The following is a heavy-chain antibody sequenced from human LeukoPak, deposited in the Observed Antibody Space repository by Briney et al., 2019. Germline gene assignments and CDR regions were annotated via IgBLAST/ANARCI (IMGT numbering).Heavy chain of an antibody. V-gene: IGHV3-7*03. J-gene: IGHJ6*02. CDR2: IKQDGSEK. Sequence: SGGSLRLSCVASGFTFGKYWMSWVRQAPGKGLEWVANIKQDGSEKYYVDSVKGRFTISRDNAKNSLYLQMNSLRAEDTAVYYCVRAMDVWGQGTTVTVSS. CDR1: GFTFGKYW. CDR3: VRAMDV.